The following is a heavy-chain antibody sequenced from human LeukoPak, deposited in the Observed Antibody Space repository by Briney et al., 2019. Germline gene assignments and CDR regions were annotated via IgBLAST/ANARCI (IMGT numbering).Heavy chain of an antibody. D-gene: IGHD4-23*01. CDR1: GGSFSGYY. CDR2: INHSGST. J-gene: IGHJ4*02. Sequence: NPSETLSLTCAVYGGSFSGYYWSWIRQPPGKGLEWIGEINHSGSTNYNPSLKSRVTISVDTSKNQFSLKLSSVTAADTAVYYCARRRNYGGNSGGLDYWGQGTLVTVSS. V-gene: IGHV4-34*01. CDR3: ARRRNYGGNSGGLDY.